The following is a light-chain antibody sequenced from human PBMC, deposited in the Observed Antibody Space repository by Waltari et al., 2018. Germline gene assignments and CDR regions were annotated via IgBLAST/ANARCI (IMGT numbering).Light chain of an antibody. V-gene: IGLV2-23*01. CDR1: SSDVGSYNL. CDR3: CSYAGSSYVV. Sequence: QSALTQPASVSGSPGQSITISCTGTSSDVGSYNLFSWYQQHPGKAPKLMIYEGSKRPSGVSNRFSGSKSGNTASLTIAGLQAEDEADYYCCSYAGSSYVVFGGGTKLTVL. J-gene: IGLJ2*01. CDR2: EGS.